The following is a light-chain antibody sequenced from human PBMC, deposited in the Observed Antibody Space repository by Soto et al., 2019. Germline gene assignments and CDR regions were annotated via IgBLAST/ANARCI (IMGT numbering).Light chain of an antibody. CDR1: QSIVTY. Sequence: DIQMTQSPSSLSASIGDRVTITFRASQSIVTYLNWYLQKPGKAPKLLIYAASNLQSGVPSRFSGSGSGTDFTLTISSLEPEDFAVYYCQQRSNWPPITFGPGTRLEIK. V-gene: IGKV1-39*01. J-gene: IGKJ5*01. CDR2: AAS. CDR3: QQRSNWPPIT.